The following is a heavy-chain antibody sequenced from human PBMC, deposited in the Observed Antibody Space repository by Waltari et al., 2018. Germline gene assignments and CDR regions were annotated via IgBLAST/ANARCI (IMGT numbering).Heavy chain of an antibody. D-gene: IGHD6-19*01. J-gene: IGHJ4*02. CDR2: ISSSSSYI. V-gene: IGHV3-21*01. Sequence: EVQLVESGGGLVKPGGSLRLSCAASGFTFSSYSMNWVRQAPGKGLEWVSSISSSSSYIYYADSVKGRFTISRDNAKNSLYLQMNSLRAEDTAVYYCAREGKVAGTLGYWGQGTLVTVSS. CDR3: AREGKVAGTLGY. CDR1: GFTFSSYS.